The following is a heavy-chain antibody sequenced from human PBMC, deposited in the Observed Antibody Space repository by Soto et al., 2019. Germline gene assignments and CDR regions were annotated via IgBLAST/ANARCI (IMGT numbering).Heavy chain of an antibody. Sequence: QVRLQESGPGLVRPSQTLSLTCNVSGAPTSSGGFYWSWIRQHPGKGPDCTGYIYNSGTTFYNPSLGSRVTLSLDVAKNPFSLELRSVTVADTAVYYCARDPISTPRGVTQVDPWGQGTQVTVSS. J-gene: IGHJ5*02. CDR1: GAPTSSGGFY. CDR2: IYNSGTT. V-gene: IGHV4-31*03. CDR3: ARDPISTPRGVTQVDP. D-gene: IGHD3-10*01.